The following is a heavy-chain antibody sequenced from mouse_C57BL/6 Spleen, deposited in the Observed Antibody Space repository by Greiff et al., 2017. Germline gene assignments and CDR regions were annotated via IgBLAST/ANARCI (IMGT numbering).Heavy chain of an antibody. CDR1: GFTFSSYA. D-gene: IGHD2-3*01. J-gene: IGHJ4*01. CDR3: ARDQGYDGYYFYAMDY. Sequence: EVKLVESGGGLVKPGGSLKLSCAASGFTFSSYAMSWVRQTPEKRLEWVATISDGGSYTYYPDNVKGRFTISRDNAKNNLYLQMRHLTSEDTAIYYCARDQGYDGYYFYAMDYWGQGTSVTVST. V-gene: IGHV5-4*01. CDR2: ISDGGSYT.